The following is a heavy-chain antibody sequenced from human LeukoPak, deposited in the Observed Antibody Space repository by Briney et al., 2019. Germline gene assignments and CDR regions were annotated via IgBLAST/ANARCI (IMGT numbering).Heavy chain of an antibody. V-gene: IGHV3-23*01. J-gene: IGHJ4*02. CDR2: ISGSGGST. CDR3: VTGSGSLGY. D-gene: IGHD3-10*01. Sequence: GGSLRLSCTASGFTFGDYAMSWVRQAPGKGLEWVSSISGSGGSTFYADSVKGRFSISRDNSKNTLYLQMNSLRGEDTAVYYCVTGSGSLGYWGQGTLVTVSS. CDR1: GFTFGDYA.